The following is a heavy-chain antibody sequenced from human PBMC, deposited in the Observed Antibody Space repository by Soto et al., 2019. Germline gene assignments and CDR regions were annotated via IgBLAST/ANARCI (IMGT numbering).Heavy chain of an antibody. V-gene: IGHV3-30*18. CDR2: ISYDGSNK. CDR3: AKDQSSVKGRYYYYYYGMGV. D-gene: IGHD4-17*01. Sequence: QVQLVESGGGVVQPGRSLRLSCAASGFTFSSYGMHWVRQAPGKGLEWVAVISYDGSNKYYADSVKGRFTISRDNSKNTLYLQMNSLRAEDTAVYYCAKDQSSVKGRYYYYYYGMGVWGQGTTVTVSS. CDR1: GFTFSSYG. J-gene: IGHJ6*02.